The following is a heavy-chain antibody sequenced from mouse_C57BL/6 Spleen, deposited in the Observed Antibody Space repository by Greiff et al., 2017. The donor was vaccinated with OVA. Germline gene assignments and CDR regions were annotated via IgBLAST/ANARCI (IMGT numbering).Heavy chain of an antibody. D-gene: IGHD1-1*01. CDR1: GYTFTSYW. CDR3: ARGDFGRCDFAY. Sequence: VQLQQPGAELVRPGSSVKLSCKASGYTFTSYWMHWVKQRPIQGLEWIGNIDPSDSETHYNQKFKDKATLTVDKSSSTAYMQLSSLTSEDSAVYYCARGDFGRCDFAYWGQGTLVTVSA. J-gene: IGHJ3*01. CDR2: IDPSDSET. V-gene: IGHV1-52*01.